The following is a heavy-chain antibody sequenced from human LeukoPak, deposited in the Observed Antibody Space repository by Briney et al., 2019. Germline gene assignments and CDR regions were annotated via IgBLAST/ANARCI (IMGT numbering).Heavy chain of an antibody. CDR3: ARKDGDYGYYYYYGMDV. V-gene: IGHV3-7*03. Sequence: GGSLRLSCTASRFTFSSYWMSWVRQAPGKGLEWVANIKQDGSEKYYVDSVKGRFTISRDNAKNSLYLQMNSLRAEDTAVYYRARKDGDYGYYYYYGMDVWGKGTTVTVSS. CDR2: IKQDGSEK. D-gene: IGHD4-17*01. CDR1: RFTFSSYW. J-gene: IGHJ6*04.